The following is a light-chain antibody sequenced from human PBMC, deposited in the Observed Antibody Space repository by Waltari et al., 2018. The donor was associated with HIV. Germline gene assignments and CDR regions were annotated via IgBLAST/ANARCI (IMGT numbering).Light chain of an antibody. J-gene: IGLJ3*02. CDR2: NDN. V-gene: IGLV3-25*03. CDR3: QSADSSVTYEVV. Sequence: SFDLRQAPALSVSPGQTARITCSGDALAKQFCYWYQQKPGQAPVLDIYNDNERPSGIPQRFAGASSGTTATLTISGVQAEDEADYYCQSADSSVTYEVVFGGGTKLTVL. CDR1: ALAKQF.